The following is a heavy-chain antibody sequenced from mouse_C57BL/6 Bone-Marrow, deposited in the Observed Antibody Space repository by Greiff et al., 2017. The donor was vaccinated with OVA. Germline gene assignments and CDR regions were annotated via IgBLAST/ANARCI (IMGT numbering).Heavy chain of an antibody. CDR2: IDPSDSYT. J-gene: IGHJ2*01. V-gene: IGHV1-69*01. CDR3: AREGGLRPNFDY. CDR1: GYTFTSYW. D-gene: IGHD2-4*01. Sequence: QVQLKQPGAELVMPGASVKLSCKASGYTFTSYWMHWVKQRPGQGLEWIGEIDPSDSYTNYNQKFKGKSTLTVDKSSSTAYMQLSSLTSEDSAVYYDAREGGLRPNFDYWGQGTTLTVSS.